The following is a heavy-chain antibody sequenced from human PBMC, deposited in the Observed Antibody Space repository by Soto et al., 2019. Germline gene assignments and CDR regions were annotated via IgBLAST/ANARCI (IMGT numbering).Heavy chain of an antibody. D-gene: IGHD6-13*01. Sequence: QVQLVQSGAEVKKPGSSVKVSCKASGGTFSSYTISWVRQAPGQGLEWMGRIIPILGIANYAQKFQGRVTITADKSTSTAYMELSSLRSEDTAVYYCARGRAKQQLVGGMDYWGQGTLVTVSS. V-gene: IGHV1-69*02. CDR3: ARGRAKQQLVGGMDY. CDR1: GGTFSSYT. CDR2: IIPILGIA. J-gene: IGHJ4*02.